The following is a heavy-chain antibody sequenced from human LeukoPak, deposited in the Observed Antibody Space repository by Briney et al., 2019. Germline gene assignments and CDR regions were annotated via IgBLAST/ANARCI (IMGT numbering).Heavy chain of an antibody. V-gene: IGHV3-33*01. D-gene: IGHD3-22*01. J-gene: IGHJ4*02. CDR1: GFTFSSYG. CDR2: IWYDGSNK. Sequence: GRSLRLSCAASGFTFSSYGMHWVRQAPGKGLEWVAVIWYDGSNKYYADSVKGRFTISRDNSKNTLYLQMNSLRAEDTAVYYCASGSEGYYDSSAFYYFDYWGQGTLVTVSS. CDR3: ASGSEGYYDSSAFYYFDY.